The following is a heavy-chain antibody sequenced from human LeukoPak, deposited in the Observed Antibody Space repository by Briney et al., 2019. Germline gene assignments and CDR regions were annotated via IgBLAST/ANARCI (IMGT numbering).Heavy chain of an antibody. CDR3: TTVFTVVTQAFDI. J-gene: IGHJ3*02. V-gene: IGHV3-30-3*01. D-gene: IGHD4-23*01. CDR1: GFTFSSYA. CDR2: ISYDGSNK. Sequence: GGSLRLSCAASGFTFSSYAMHWVRQAPGKGLEWVAVISYDGSNKYYADSVKGRFTISRDNSKNTLYLQMNSLKTEDTAVYYCTTVFTVVTQAFDIWGQGTMVTVSS.